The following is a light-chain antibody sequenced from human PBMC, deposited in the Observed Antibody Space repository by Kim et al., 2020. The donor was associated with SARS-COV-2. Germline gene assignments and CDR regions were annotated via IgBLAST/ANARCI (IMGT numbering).Light chain of an antibody. CDR3: ASYTTSGAWV. CDR1: PDAIGAKGY. V-gene: IGLV2-14*03. Sequence: GQSITISCTGHPDAIGAKGYVSCYQHHPGEAPKLLIFDVNKRPSGLSNRFAGSRSGNTASLTISGLQFEDECDYYCASYTTSGAWVFGGGTKVTVL. CDR2: DVN. J-gene: IGLJ3*02.